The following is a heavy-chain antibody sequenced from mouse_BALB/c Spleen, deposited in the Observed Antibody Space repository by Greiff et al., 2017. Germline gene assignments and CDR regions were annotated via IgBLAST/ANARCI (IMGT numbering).Heavy chain of an antibody. Sequence: VKLQESGPGLVAPSQSLSITCTVSGFSLTSYGVHWVRQPPGKGLEWLGVIWAGGSTNYNSALMSRLSISKDNSKSQVFLKMNSLQTDDTAMYYCARAPLRGNYAMDYWGQGTSVTVSS. D-gene: IGHD1-1*01. V-gene: IGHV2-9*02. CDR2: IWAGGST. CDR3: ARAPLRGNYAMDY. CDR1: GFSLTSYG. J-gene: IGHJ4*01.